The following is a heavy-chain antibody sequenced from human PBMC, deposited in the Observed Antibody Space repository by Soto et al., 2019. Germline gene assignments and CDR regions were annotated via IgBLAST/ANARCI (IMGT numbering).Heavy chain of an antibody. CDR2: TYYRSRSFS. J-gene: IGHJ5*02. Sequence: PSQTLSLTCAISGDSVSSYSAAWNWIRQSPSGGLEWLGRTYYRSRSFSDYAESVKSRIIINPDTSKNQFSLQLKSVTPEDTAVYCCVRDRYSSSGWFDPWGQGTPVTVSS. CDR3: VRDRYSSSGWFDP. D-gene: IGHD3-10*01. CDR1: GDSVSSYSAA. V-gene: IGHV6-1*01.